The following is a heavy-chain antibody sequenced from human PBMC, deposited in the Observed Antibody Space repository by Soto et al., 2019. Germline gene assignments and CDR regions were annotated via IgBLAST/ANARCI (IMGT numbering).Heavy chain of an antibody. J-gene: IGHJ4*02. CDR2: ISYDGSDK. V-gene: IGHV3-30*03. D-gene: IGHD3-10*01. CDR3: VGGQYYLDY. CDR1: GFPFTSYG. Sequence: QVQLVESGGGVVQPGRSLRLSCAGSGFPFTSYGMHWVREGPDKGLEWVAVISYDGSDKYYADSVKGRFTISRDNSKNHLYLEMKSLKPEDTALEYCVGGQYYLDYRGQGTLVIVSS.